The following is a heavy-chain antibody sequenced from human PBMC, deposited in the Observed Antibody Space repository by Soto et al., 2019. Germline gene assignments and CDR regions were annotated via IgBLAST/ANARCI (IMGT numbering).Heavy chain of an antibody. D-gene: IGHD2-2*02. CDR1: GGSISSGDYY. J-gene: IGHJ6*02. V-gene: IGHV4-30-4*01. CDR3: ARGGVGYCSSTSCYTSVYYYGMDV. Sequence: PSETLSLTCTVSGGSISSGDYYWSWIRQPPGKGLEWIGYIYYSGSTYYNPSLKSRVTISVDTSKNQFSLKLSSVTAADTAVYYCARGGVGYCSSTSCYTSVYYYGMDVWGQGTTVTVSS. CDR2: IYYSGST.